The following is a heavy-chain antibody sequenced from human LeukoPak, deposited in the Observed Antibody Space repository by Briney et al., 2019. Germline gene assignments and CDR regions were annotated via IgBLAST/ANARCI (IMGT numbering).Heavy chain of an antibody. CDR3: ARVWTTVVTPGAFDI. Sequence: PGGSLRLSCAASGFPFSTYSMNWVRQTPGKGLEWISYISFSTKTIYYADSVKGRFTISRDNAKNSLYLQMNSLRAEDTAVYYCARVWTTVVTPGAFDIWGQGTVVTVSS. CDR2: ISFSTKTI. V-gene: IGHV3-48*01. D-gene: IGHD4-23*01. CDR1: GFPFSTYS. J-gene: IGHJ3*02.